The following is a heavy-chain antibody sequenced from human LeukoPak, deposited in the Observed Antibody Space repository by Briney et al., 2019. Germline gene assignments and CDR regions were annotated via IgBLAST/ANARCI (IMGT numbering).Heavy chain of an antibody. Sequence: SVKVSCKASGGTFSSYAISWVRQAPGQGLEWMGGIIPIFGTANYAQKFQGRVTITADESTSTAYMELSSLRSEDTAVYYCAREGVPNDAFDIWGRGTMVTVSS. CDR1: GGTFSSYA. CDR2: IIPIFGTA. V-gene: IGHV1-69*13. CDR3: AREGVPNDAFDI. D-gene: IGHD1-1*01. J-gene: IGHJ3*02.